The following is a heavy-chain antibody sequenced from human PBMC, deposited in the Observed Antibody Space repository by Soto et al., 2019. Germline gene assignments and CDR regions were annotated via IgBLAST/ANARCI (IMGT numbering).Heavy chain of an antibody. V-gene: IGHV4-59*12. CDR2: IHYSGRT. J-gene: IGHJ4*02. CDR1: NGSISGFY. CDR3: VRVGVGIGNHFDS. Sequence: LSETLSLTCSVSNGSISGFYWTWIRQPPGKILEWIGYIHYSGRTDYNPSLTSRATMSVDTSKNQFSLNLKSTTAADTAVYYCVRVGVGIGNHFDSWGRGTLVTVSS. D-gene: IGHD1-26*01.